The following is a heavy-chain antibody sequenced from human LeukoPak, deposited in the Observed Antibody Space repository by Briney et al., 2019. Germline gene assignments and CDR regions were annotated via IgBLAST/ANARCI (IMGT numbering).Heavy chain of an antibody. V-gene: IGHV3-74*01. CDR2: INSGGSRT. Sequence: GGSLRLSCAASGFTFSSYWMHWVRQAPGKGLVWISRINSGGSRTNYADSVKSRFTISRDNAMKPRHLKMNSLRAEDTAVDYFARAPQWALFHYWGQETVDTVSS. CDR3: ARAPQWALFHY. CDR1: GFTFSSYW. J-gene: IGHJ4*02. D-gene: IGHD2-8*01.